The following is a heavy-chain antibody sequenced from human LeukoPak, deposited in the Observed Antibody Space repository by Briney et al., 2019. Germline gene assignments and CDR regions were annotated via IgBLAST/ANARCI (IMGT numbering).Heavy chain of an antibody. CDR1: GFTFSNAW. D-gene: IGHD1-26*01. CDR3: ITKVKWEHTANFDY. CDR2: IKSKTEGGTT. Sequence: PGGSLRLSCAASGFTFSNAWMSWVRQAPGKGLEWVGRIKSKTEGGTTDYAAPVKGRFTISRDDSKNTLFLQMNSLKTEDTAVYFCITKVKWEHTANFDYWGQGTLVTVSS. J-gene: IGHJ4*02. V-gene: IGHV3-15*01.